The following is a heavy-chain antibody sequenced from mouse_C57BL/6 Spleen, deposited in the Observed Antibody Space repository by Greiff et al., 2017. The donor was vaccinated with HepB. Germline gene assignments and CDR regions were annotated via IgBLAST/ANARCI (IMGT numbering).Heavy chain of an antibody. V-gene: IGHV1-64*01. CDR1: GYTFTSYW. Sequence: QVQLQQPGAELVKPGASVKLSCKASGYTFTSYWMHWVKQRPGQGLEWIGMIHPNSGSTNYNEKFKSNATLTVDKSSSTAYMQLSSLTSEDSAVYYCARSNYYGSSSPSSFDVWGTGTTVTVSS. J-gene: IGHJ1*03. CDR2: IHPNSGST. CDR3: ARSNYYGSSSPSSFDV. D-gene: IGHD1-1*01.